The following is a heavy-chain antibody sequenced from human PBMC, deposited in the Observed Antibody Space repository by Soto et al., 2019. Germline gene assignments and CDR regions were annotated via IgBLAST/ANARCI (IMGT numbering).Heavy chain of an antibody. V-gene: IGHV3-53*02. CDR2: IESGGSA. D-gene: IGHD2-15*01. CDR1: GFSVSSTY. Sequence: EVQLVETGGGVVQRGGSLTLSCNASGFSVSSTYMSWVRQAPGRGLEWVAVIESGGSAHYADSVKGRFTISRDDPNNISYLQMHTLRAEYTAVYYCAKDLGPLRLLNYYFYGLDVWGQGTSVTVSS. J-gene: IGHJ6*02. CDR3: AKDLGPLRLLNYYFYGLDV.